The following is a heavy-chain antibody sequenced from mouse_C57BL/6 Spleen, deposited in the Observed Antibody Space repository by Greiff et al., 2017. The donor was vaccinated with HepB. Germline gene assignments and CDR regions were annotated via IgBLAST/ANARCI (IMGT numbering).Heavy chain of an antibody. D-gene: IGHD1-1*01. CDR1: GFTFSDYG. Sequence: EVMLVESGGGLVKPGGSLKLSCAASGFTFSDYGMHWVRQAPEKGLEWVAYISSGSSTIYYADTVKGRFTTSRDNAKNTLFLQMTSLRSEDTAMYYCAGLYYGSSPFAYWGQGTLVTVSA. CDR3: AGLYYGSSPFAY. CDR2: ISSGSSTI. V-gene: IGHV5-17*01. J-gene: IGHJ3*01.